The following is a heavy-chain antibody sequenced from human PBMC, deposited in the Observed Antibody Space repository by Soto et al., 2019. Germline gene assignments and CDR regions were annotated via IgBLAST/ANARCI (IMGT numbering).Heavy chain of an antibody. D-gene: IGHD3-22*01. CDR2: IYYSGST. CDR3: ASYYYDSSGYYPGASFDI. Sequence: SETLSLTCTVSGGSISSSSYYWGWIRQPPGKGLEWIGSIYYSGSTYYNPSLKSRVTISVDTSKNQFSLKLSSVTAADTAVYYCASYYYDSSGYYPGASFDIWGQGTMVTVSS. V-gene: IGHV4-39*01. CDR1: GGSISSSSYY. J-gene: IGHJ3*02.